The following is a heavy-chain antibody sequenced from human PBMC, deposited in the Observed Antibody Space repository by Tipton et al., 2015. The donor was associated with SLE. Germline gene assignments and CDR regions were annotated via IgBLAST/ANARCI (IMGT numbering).Heavy chain of an antibody. Sequence: TLSLTCAVSGYSISSGYYWGWIRQPPGKGLEWIGSIYHSGSTYYNPSLKSRVTISVDTSKNQFSLKLSSVTAADTAVYYCARRVAALSGFDYWGQGTPVTVSS. V-gene: IGHV4-38-2*01. J-gene: IGHJ4*02. CDR3: ARRVAALSGFDY. CDR1: GYSISSGYY. CDR2: IYHSGST. D-gene: IGHD6-6*01.